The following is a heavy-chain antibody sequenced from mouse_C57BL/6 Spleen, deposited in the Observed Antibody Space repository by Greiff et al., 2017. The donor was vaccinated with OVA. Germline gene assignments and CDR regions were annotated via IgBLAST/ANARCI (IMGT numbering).Heavy chain of an antibody. D-gene: IGHD2-4*01. CDR3: ARRESMGLRRDYYAMDY. CDR1: GYTFTSYW. J-gene: IGHJ4*01. V-gene: IGHV1-69*01. Sequence: VQLQQPGAELVMPGASVKLSCKASGYTFTSYWMHWVKQRPGQGLEWIGEIDPSDSYTNYNQKFKGKSTLTVDKSSSTAYMQLSSLTSEDSAVYYCARRESMGLRRDYYAMDYWGQGTSVTVSS. CDR2: IDPSDSYT.